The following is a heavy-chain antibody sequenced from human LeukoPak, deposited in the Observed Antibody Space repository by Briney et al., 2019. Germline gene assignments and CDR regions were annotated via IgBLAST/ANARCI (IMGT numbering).Heavy chain of an antibody. D-gene: IGHD3-10*01. CDR1: GGSISSSRSY. Sequence: PSETLSLTCTVSGGSISSSRSYWRWIRQPPGKRLVRIGRFYDSANTYYNPSLKSRVTISVDTSKTQFSLNLRSVTAADTATYYCARHRGAGLYGSGTSPYYFNYWGQGTLVTVSS. CDR2: FYDSANT. CDR3: ARHRGAGLYGSGTSPYYFNY. J-gene: IGHJ4*02. V-gene: IGHV4-39*01.